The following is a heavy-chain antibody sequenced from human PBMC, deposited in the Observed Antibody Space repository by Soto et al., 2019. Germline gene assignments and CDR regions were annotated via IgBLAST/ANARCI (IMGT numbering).Heavy chain of an antibody. J-gene: IGHJ6*02. Sequence: QVHLVQSGVEVKKPGSSVKVSCRSSGYTLTSHNMHWVRQAPGQGHARMGLINASDGDTTYAQKFQGRVTLNGETSTRAVYMEQRKRRAEETALYYCAREQLVVTITPLEYGMDVWGQGTTFTVSS. V-gene: IGHV1-46*01. D-gene: IGHD5-12*01. CDR3: AREQLVVTITPLEYGMDV. CDR2: INASDGDT. CDR1: GYTLTSHN.